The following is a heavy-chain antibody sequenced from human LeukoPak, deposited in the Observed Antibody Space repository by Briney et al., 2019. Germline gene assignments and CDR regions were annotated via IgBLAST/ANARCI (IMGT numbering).Heavy chain of an antibody. V-gene: IGHV1-2*02. Sequence: ASVKVSCKASGYTFTGYYMRWVRQAPGQGLEWMGWINPNNGGTNYAQKFQGRVTMTRDTSINTVYMELSRLRSDDTAVYYCAREEVAGRVDPWGQGTLVTVSS. CDR2: INPNNGGT. D-gene: IGHD6-19*01. CDR1: GYTFTGYY. J-gene: IGHJ5*02. CDR3: AREEVAGRVDP.